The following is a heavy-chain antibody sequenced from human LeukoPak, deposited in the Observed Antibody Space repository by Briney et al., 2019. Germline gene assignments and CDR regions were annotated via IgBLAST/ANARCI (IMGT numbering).Heavy chain of an antibody. CDR1: GFTFISYG. CDR3: AKKYSVSGSPGLGIDY. J-gene: IGHJ4*02. Sequence: PGGSLRLSCAASGFTFISYGMSWVRQAPGKGLEWVSAISGSDGRTYYADSVKGRFTISRDNSKNTLYLQMNTLRAEDTAVYYCAKKYSVSGSPGLGIDYWGQGTLVTVSS. V-gene: IGHV3-23*01. D-gene: IGHD3-10*01. CDR2: ISGSDGRT.